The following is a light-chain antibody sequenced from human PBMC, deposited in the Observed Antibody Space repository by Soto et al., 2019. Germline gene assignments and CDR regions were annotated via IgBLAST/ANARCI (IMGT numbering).Light chain of an antibody. J-gene: IGLJ1*01. CDR3: AAWDDSMNEYV. CDR1: SSNIGGNS. CDR2: GNN. Sequence: QSVLTQAPSVSGTPGQRVTITCSLSSSNIGGNSVNWYQHLPGTAPKLLTHGNNHRPSGVPDRFSGAKSGTSASLAISGLQPEDEADYCCAAWDDSMNEYVFGDGTKVTVL. V-gene: IGLV1-44*01.